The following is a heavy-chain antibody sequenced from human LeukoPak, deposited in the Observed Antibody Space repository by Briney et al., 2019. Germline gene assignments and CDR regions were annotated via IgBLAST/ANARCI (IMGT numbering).Heavy chain of an antibody. CDR3: ARAAHLYYYDNSGSPHFEY. D-gene: IGHD3-22*01. Sequence: SVKVSCKASGGTFSSYAISWVRQAPGQGLEWMGGIIPIFGTANYAQKFQGRVTITADESTSTAYMELSSLRSEDTAVYYCARAAHLYYYDNSGSPHFEYWGQGTLVTVSS. V-gene: IGHV1-69*13. CDR2: IIPIFGTA. J-gene: IGHJ4*02. CDR1: GGTFSSYA.